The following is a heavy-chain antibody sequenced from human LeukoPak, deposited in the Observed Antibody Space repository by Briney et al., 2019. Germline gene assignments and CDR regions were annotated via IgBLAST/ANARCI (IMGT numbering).Heavy chain of an antibody. Sequence: KPSETLSLTCTVSGGSISSYYWSWIRQPPGKGLEWIGYIYYSGSTNYNPSLKSRVTISVDTSKNQFSLKLSSVTAADTAVYSCATLGPYCSGGSCYSFDYWGQGTLVTVSS. CDR2: IYYSGST. D-gene: IGHD2-15*01. CDR1: GGSISSYY. CDR3: ATLGPYCSGGSCYSFDY. J-gene: IGHJ4*02. V-gene: IGHV4-59*08.